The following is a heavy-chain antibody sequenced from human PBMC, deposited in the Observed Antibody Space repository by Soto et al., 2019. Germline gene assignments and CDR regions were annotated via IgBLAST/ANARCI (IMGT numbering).Heavy chain of an antibody. CDR1: GGTFSSYA. V-gene: IGHV1-69*13. J-gene: IGHJ4*02. D-gene: IGHD1-7*01. CDR2: IIPIFGTA. CDR3: ARDRRTGTTGDYDY. Sequence: ASVKVSCKASGGTFSSYAISWVRQAPGQGLEWMGGIIPIFGTANYAQKFQGRVTITADESTNTAYMELSSLRSEDTAVYYCARDRRTGTTGDYDYWGQGTLVTVSS.